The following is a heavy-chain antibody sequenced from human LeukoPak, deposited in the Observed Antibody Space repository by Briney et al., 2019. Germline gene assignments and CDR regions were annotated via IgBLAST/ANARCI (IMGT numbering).Heavy chain of an antibody. CDR2: ISRSSSYI. CDR3: AKHESGSHYYDSSGPFQH. Sequence: PGGSLRLSCAASGLTFSSYSMNWVRQAPGKGLEWVSSISRSSSYIYYADSVKGRFTISRDNAKNSLYLQMNSLRAEDTAVYYCAKHESGSHYYDSSGPFQHWGQGTLVTASS. D-gene: IGHD3-22*01. CDR1: GLTFSSYS. J-gene: IGHJ1*01. V-gene: IGHV3-21*01.